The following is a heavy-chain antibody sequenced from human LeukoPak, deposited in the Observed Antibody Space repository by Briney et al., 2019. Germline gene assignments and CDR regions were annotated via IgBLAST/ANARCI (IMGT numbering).Heavy chain of an antibody. CDR2: ISYDGSNK. D-gene: IGHD2-2*01. CDR3: ATDNVYCSRTSCYQTFDY. J-gene: IGHJ4*02. Sequence: GGSLRLSCAASGFTFSSYAMHWVRQAPGKGLEWVAVISYDGSNKYYADSVKGRFTISRDNSKNTLYLQMNSLRAEDTAVYYCATDNVYCSRTSCYQTFDYWGQGTLVTVPS. CDR1: GFTFSSYA. V-gene: IGHV3-30-3*01.